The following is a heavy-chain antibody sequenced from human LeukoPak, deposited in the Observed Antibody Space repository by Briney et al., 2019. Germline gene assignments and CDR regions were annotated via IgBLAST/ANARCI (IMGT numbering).Heavy chain of an antibody. CDR2: IYWDDDK. CDR1: SLSTSGVG. Sequence: SLSTSGVGVGWIRQPPGKALEWLALIYWDDDKRYSPSLKSRLTITKDTSKNQVVLTITNMDPVDTATYYCAHLMIAGPHDAFDIWGQGTMVTVSS. CDR3: AHLMIAGPHDAFDI. V-gene: IGHV2-5*02. J-gene: IGHJ3*02. D-gene: IGHD3-22*01.